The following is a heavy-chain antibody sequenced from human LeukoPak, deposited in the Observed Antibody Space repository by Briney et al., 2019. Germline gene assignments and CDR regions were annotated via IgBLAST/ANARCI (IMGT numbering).Heavy chain of an antibody. D-gene: IGHD6-6*01. CDR1: GYTFTSNA. V-gene: IGHV7-4-1*02. CDR2: INTYTGNP. Sequence: RASVKVSCKASGYTFTSNAMNWVRQAPGHGLEWMGWINTYTGNPTYAQGFTGRFVLSLDTSVSTAYLQVSGLKAEDTAVYYCVIIVPPFDSWGQGTLVTVSS. CDR3: VIIVPPFDS. J-gene: IGHJ4*02.